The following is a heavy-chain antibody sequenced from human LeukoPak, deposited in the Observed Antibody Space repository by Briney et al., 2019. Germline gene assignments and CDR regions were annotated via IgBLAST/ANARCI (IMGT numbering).Heavy chain of an antibody. CDR2: IIPIFGTA. D-gene: IGHD3-3*01. Sequence: ASVKVSCKASGGTFSSYAISWVRQAPGQGLEWMGVIIPIFGTANYAQKFQGRVTITADESTSTAYMELSSLRSEDTAMYYCAGVKDGYYRPQYYMDVWGKGTTVTVSS. CDR3: AGVKDGYYRPQYYMDV. J-gene: IGHJ6*03. CDR1: GGTFSSYA. V-gene: IGHV1-69*13.